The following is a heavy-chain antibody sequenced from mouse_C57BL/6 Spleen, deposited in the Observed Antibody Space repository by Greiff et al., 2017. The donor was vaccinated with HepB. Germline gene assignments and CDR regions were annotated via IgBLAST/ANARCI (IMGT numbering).Heavy chain of an antibody. Sequence: EVQVVESGGDLVKPGGSLKLSCAASGFTFSSYGMSWVRQTPDKRLEWVATISSGGSYTYYPDSVKGRFTISRDNAKNTLYLQMSSLKSEDTAMYYCARASSNDYFDYWGQGTTLTVSS. CDR3: ARASSNDYFDY. V-gene: IGHV5-6*01. J-gene: IGHJ2*01. CDR2: ISSGGSYT. D-gene: IGHD2-5*01. CDR1: GFTFSSYG.